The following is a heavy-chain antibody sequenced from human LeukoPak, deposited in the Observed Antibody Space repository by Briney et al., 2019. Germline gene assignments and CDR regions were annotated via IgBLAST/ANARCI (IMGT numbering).Heavy chain of an antibody. CDR2: ISGSGGST. Sequence: GGSLRLSCIASGFTFSSCGMSWVRQAPGKGLDWVSAISGSGGSTYYADSVKGRFTISRDNSKNTLFLQMNSLRAEDTAVYYCAKEASRGSSFPYTPIEKPYYLDYWGQGTLVTVSS. CDR1: GFTFSSCG. CDR3: AKEASRGSSFPYTPIEKPYYLDY. V-gene: IGHV3-23*01. D-gene: IGHD5-18*01. J-gene: IGHJ4*02.